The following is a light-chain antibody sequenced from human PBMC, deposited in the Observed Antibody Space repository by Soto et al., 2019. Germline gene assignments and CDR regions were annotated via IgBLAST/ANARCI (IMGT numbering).Light chain of an antibody. CDR2: AAS. CDR3: QRSYSTLPYT. CDR1: QSISSY. J-gene: IGKJ2*01. Sequence: DIQMTQSPSSLSASVGDRVTITCRASQSISSYLNWYQQKPGKAPKLLIYAASSLQSGVPSRFSGSGSGTDFTLTINSLQPEDFATYYCQRSYSTLPYTFGQGTKLEIK. V-gene: IGKV1-39*01.